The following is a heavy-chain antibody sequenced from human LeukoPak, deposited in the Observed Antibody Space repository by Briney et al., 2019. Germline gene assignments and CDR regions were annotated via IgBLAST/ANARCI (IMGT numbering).Heavy chain of an antibody. CDR2: INPNSGGT. CDR3: ARGPGWFGELLFWFDP. D-gene: IGHD3-10*01. CDR1: GYTFTGYY. Sequence: ASVKVSCEASGYTFTGYYMHWVRQAPGQGLEWMGWINPNSGGTNYAQKFQGRVTMTRDTSISTAYMELSRLRSDDTAVYYCARGPGWFGELLFWFDPWGQGTLVTVSS. J-gene: IGHJ5*02. V-gene: IGHV1-2*02.